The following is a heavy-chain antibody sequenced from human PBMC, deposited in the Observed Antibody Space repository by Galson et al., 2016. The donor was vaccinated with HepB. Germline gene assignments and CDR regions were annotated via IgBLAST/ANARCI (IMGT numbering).Heavy chain of an antibody. V-gene: IGHV3-30*18. CDR3: AKPVRMTTVTGFDY. J-gene: IGHJ4*02. CDR2: ISYDGSNK. CDR1: GFTFSSYG. Sequence: SLRLSCAASGFTFSSYGMHWVRQAPGKGLEWVAVISYDGSNKYYADSVKGRFTISRDNSKNTLYLQMNSLRAEDTAVYYCAKPVRMTTVTGFDYRGQGTLVTVSS. D-gene: IGHD4-17*01.